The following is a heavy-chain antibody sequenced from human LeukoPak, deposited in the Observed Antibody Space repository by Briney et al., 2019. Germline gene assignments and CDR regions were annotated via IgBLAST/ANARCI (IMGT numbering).Heavy chain of an antibody. Sequence: GGSLRLSCAASGFTFSSYEMNWVRQAPGKGLEWVSYISSSGSTIYYADSVKGQFTISGDNAKNSLYLQMNSLRAEDTAVYYCARGYSNYQYWGQGTLVTVSS. CDR1: GFTFSSYE. CDR3: ARGYSNYQY. V-gene: IGHV3-48*03. CDR2: ISSSGSTI. D-gene: IGHD4-11*01. J-gene: IGHJ4*02.